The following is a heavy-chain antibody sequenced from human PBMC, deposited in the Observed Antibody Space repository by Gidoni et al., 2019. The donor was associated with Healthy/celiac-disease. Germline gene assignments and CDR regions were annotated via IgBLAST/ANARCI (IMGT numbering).Heavy chain of an antibody. J-gene: IGHJ3*02. CDR1: GGTFRSYA. Sequence: QVQLVQSGAEVKKPGSSVKVSCKASGGTFRSYAISWVRQAPGPGLEWMGGIIPIFGTANYAQKFQGRVTITADESTSTAYMELSSLRSEDTAVYYCASFTSSSWDDAFDIWGQGTMVTVSS. CDR3: ASFTSSSWDDAFDI. D-gene: IGHD6-13*01. CDR2: IIPIFGTA. V-gene: IGHV1-69*01.